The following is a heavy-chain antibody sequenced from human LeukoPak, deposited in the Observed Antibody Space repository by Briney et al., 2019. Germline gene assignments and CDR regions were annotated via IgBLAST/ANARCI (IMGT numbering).Heavy chain of an antibody. CDR2: INDDGSDT. D-gene: IGHD6-13*01. CDR3: ARDHGSSWYQSSYYYYMDV. V-gene: IGHV3-74*01. CDR1: GFTFKLYW. J-gene: IGHJ6*03. Sequence: GGSLRLSCAASGFTFKLYWMHWVRQVPGKRPVWVSRINDDGSDTIYADSVRGRFTISRDDAKNTVYLQMNNLRAEDTAVYYCARDHGSSWYQSSYYYYMDVWGKGTTVTVS.